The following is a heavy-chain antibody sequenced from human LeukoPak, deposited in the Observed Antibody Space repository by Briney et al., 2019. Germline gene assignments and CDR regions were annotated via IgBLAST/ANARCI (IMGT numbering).Heavy chain of an antibody. CDR3: ARHCRTGYCTNGVCYRDWFDP. J-gene: IGHJ5*02. V-gene: IGHV4-39*01. Sequence: PSETLSLTCTVSGGSISSSSYYWGWIRQPPGKGLEWIGSIYYSGSTYYNPSLKSRVTMSVDTSKNQFSLKLSSVTAADTAVYYCARHCRTGYCTNGVCYRDWFDPWGQGTLVTVSS. D-gene: IGHD2-8*01. CDR1: GGSISSSSYY. CDR2: IYYSGST.